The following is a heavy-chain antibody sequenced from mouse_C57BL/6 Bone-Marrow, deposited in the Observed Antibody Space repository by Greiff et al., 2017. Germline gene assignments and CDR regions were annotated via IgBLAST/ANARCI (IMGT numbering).Heavy chain of an antibody. CDR3: ARQGWLLYAMDY. Sequence: EVKLMESGGGLVQPGGSLNLSCAASGFTFSDYYMYWVRQTPEKRLEWVAYISNGGGSTYYPDTVKGRFTISRDNAKNTLYLQMSRLRSEVTAMYYCARQGWLLYAMDYWGQGTSVTVSS. J-gene: IGHJ4*01. D-gene: IGHD2-3*01. V-gene: IGHV5-12*01. CDR2: ISNGGGST. CDR1: GFTFSDYY.